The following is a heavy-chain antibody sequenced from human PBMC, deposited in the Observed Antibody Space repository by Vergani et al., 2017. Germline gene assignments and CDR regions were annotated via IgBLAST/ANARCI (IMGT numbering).Heavy chain of an antibody. D-gene: IGHD3-9*01. CDR3: ARHLVLRYFDTTLWFDP. CDR1: GFTFSSYG. CDR2: IWYDGSNK. Sequence: QVQLVESGGGVVQPGRSLRLSCAASGFTFSSYGMHWVRQAPGKGLEWVAVIWYDGSNKYYADSVKGRFTISRDNSKNTLYLQMNSLRAEDTAVYYCARHLVLRYFDTTLWFDPWGQGTLVTVSS. J-gene: IGHJ5*02. V-gene: IGHV3-33*01.